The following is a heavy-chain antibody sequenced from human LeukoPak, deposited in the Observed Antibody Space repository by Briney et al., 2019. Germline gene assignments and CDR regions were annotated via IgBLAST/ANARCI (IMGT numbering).Heavy chain of an antibody. CDR1: GFNFSNST. CDR3: TRVGYCATTSCRTAFDI. D-gene: IGHD2-2*01. V-gene: IGHV3-30-3*01. CDR2: ISSHGTNK. Sequence: GRSLRLSCVASGFNFSNSTVQWVRQAPGKGLEWVALISSHGTNKYYADSVKGRFTVARDNSKNTLYLQMNSLRAEDTAVYYCTRVGYCATTSCRTAFDIWGQGTMVTVSS. J-gene: IGHJ3*02.